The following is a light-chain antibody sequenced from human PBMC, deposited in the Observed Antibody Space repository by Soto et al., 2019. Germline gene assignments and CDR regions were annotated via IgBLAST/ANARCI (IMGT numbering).Light chain of an antibody. CDR2: KVS. Sequence: DVVMTQFPLSLSVTLGQPASISCRSSQSLVYSDGDTYLNWFQQRPGQSPRRLIDKVSLRDSGHTDSFRCSGSGAVFTLKIIRVEAEDVGVYYCMQGTQWSPLTFGKGTRLEIK. V-gene: IGKV2-30*01. J-gene: IGKJ5*01. CDR3: MQGTQWSPLT. CDR1: QSLVYSDGDTY.